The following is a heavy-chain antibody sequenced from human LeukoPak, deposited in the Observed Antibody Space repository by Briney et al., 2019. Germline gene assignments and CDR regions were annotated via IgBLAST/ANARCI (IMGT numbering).Heavy chain of an antibody. J-gene: IGHJ4*02. D-gene: IGHD6-19*01. CDR1: GFTFDDYG. CDR3: AKEHSSGWYYFDY. V-gene: IGHV3-23*01. Sequence: GGSLRLSCAASGFTFDDYGMSWVRQAPGKGLEWVSAISGSGGSTYYADSVKGRFTISRDNSKNTLYLQMNSLRAEDTAVYYCAKEHSSGWYYFDYWGQGTLVTVSS. CDR2: ISGSGGST.